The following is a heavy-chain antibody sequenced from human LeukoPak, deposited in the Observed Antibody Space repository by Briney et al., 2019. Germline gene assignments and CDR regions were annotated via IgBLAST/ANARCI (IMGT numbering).Heavy chain of an antibody. CDR1: GFTFSSYS. CDR3: AKDPSLFGVVSDGGVFGSSWFDP. D-gene: IGHD3-3*01. V-gene: IGHV3-21*01. J-gene: IGHJ5*02. Sequence: PGGSLRLSCAASGFTFSSYSMNWVRQAPGKGLEWVSSISSSSSYIYYADSVKGRFTISRDNSKNTLYLQMNSLRAEDTAVYYCAKDPSLFGVVSDGGVFGSSWFDPWGQGTLVTVSS. CDR2: ISSSSSYI.